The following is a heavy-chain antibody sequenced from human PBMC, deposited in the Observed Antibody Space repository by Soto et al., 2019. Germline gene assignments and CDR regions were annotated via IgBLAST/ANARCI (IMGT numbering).Heavy chain of an antibody. J-gene: IGHJ6*02. D-gene: IGHD6-19*01. CDR1: GFTFSSYW. V-gene: IGHV3-7*01. CDR3: ARDVTRGIAVDLYYYGMDV. Sequence: EVQLVESGGGLVQPGGSLRLSCAASGFTFSSYWMSWVRQAPGKGLEWVANIKQDGSEKYYVDSVKGRFTISRDNAKNSLYLQMNSLSAEDTAVYYCARDVTRGIAVDLYYYGMDVWGQGTTVTVSS. CDR2: IKQDGSEK.